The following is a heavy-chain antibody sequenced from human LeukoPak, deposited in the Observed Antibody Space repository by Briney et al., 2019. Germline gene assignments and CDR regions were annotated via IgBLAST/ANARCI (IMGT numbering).Heavy chain of an antibody. CDR2: INHSGST. Sequence: SETLSLTCAVYGGSFSGYYWSWIRQPPGKGLEWIGEINHSGSTNYNPSLKSRVTISVDTSKNQFSLKLSSVTAADTAVYYCARMYSYGSYYYYGMDVWGQGTTVTVS. CDR3: ARMYSYGSYYYYGMDV. CDR1: GGSFSGYY. D-gene: IGHD5-18*01. V-gene: IGHV4-34*01. J-gene: IGHJ6*02.